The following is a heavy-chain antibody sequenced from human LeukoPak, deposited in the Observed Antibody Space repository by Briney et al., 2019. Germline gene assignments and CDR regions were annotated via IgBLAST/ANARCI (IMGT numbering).Heavy chain of an antibody. CDR3: AKERGNFFGVGNLYY. CDR2: ISGDGGST. V-gene: IGHV3-43*02. D-gene: IGHD3-3*01. Sequence: GGSLRLSCAASGFTFDDYAMHWVRQAPGKGLEWVSLISGDGGSTYYADSVKGRFTISRDNSKNSLYLQMNSLRTEDAALYYCAKERGNFFGVGNLYYWGQGTLVTVSS. CDR1: GFTFDDYA. J-gene: IGHJ4*02.